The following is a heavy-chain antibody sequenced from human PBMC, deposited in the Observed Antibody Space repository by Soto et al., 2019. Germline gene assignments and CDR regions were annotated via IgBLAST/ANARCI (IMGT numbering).Heavy chain of an antibody. V-gene: IGHV3-53*04. Sequence: EVQLVESGGGLVQPGGSLRLSCAASGFTVSSNYMTWVRQAPVKGLEWVSVIYSVGSTYYADSVKGRFTISRHNSKNTRSLQMARLRAEDTAVYYCARGRDTAMARVAFDIWCQGTMVTVSS. J-gene: IGHJ3*02. CDR2: IYSVGST. D-gene: IGHD5-18*01. CDR1: GFTVSSNY. CDR3: ARGRDTAMARVAFDI.